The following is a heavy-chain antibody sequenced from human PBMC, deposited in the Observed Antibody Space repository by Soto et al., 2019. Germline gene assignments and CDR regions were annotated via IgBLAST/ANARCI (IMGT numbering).Heavy chain of an antibody. Sequence: LAGGSLRLSCSSSGFTFSSSGIHWVRQAPGKGLEWVAVISNDGSNKYYADSVKGRFTISRDNSKNTLYLQMNSLRAEDTAVYYCAKVRWAFMAKIVEGFDYWGQGTLVTVSS. CDR1: GFTFSSSG. D-gene: IGHD5-12*01. V-gene: IGHV3-30*18. CDR2: ISNDGSNK. CDR3: AKVRWAFMAKIVEGFDY. J-gene: IGHJ4*02.